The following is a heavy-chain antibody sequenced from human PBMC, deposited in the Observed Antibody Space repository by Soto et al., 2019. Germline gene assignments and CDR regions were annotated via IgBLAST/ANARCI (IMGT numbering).Heavy chain of an antibody. Sequence: QVQLVQSGGEVKKPGASVKVSCKASGYTFSSYGINWVRQAPGQGLEWLGWISPYDGNTKYAQILQGRVSMTTDTSTKTAYMDGRGLRSDDTAVYYCARGGYYDSSGSRNYHYYGMNVLGQGTTVTVSS. CDR3: ARGGYYDSSGSRNYHYYGMNV. V-gene: IGHV1-18*01. CDR1: GYTFSSYG. D-gene: IGHD3-22*01. J-gene: IGHJ6*02. CDR2: ISPYDGNT.